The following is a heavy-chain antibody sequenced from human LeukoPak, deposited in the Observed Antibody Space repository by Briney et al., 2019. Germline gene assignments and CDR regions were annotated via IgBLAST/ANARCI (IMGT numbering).Heavy chain of an antibody. CDR1: VGSFSGYY. D-gene: IGHD1-26*01. J-gene: IGHJ3*02. CDR3: ARGLDSGSYGDAFDI. Sequence: SETLSLTCAVYVGSFSGYYWTWIRQPPGKGLEWIGEINHSGSTKYNASLKSRVTISVDTSKNQFSLKLSSVTAADTAVYYCARGLDSGSYGDAFDIWGQGTMVTVSS. CDR2: INHSGST. V-gene: IGHV4-34*01.